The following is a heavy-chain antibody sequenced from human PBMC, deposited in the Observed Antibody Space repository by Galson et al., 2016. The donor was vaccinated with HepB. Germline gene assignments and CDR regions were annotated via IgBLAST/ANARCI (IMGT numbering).Heavy chain of an antibody. CDR1: GYTFTNYD. V-gene: IGHV1-8*01. CDR3: ARGLYDSSSVGANAFDI. J-gene: IGHJ3*02. Sequence: SVKVSCKASGYTFTNYDINWVRQATVQGLEWMGWMNPNSGKIGFAQKFQGRVTMTRSTPISTAYMELSSLRSEDTAVYYCARGLYDSSSVGANAFDIWGQGTMVTVSS. CDR2: MNPNSGKI. D-gene: IGHD3-22*01.